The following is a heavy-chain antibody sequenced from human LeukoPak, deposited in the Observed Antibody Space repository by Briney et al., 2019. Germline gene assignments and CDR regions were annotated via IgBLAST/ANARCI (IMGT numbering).Heavy chain of an antibody. Sequence: GSSVKVSCKASGGTFSSYAISWVRQAPGQGLEWMGGIIPIFGTANYAQKFQGRVTITADESTSTAYMELSSLRSEDTAVYCCARDATVTTDYYYYMDVWGKGTTVTVSS. V-gene: IGHV1-69*01. J-gene: IGHJ6*03. CDR2: IIPIFGTA. CDR1: GGTFSSYA. D-gene: IGHD4-11*01. CDR3: ARDATVTTDYYYYMDV.